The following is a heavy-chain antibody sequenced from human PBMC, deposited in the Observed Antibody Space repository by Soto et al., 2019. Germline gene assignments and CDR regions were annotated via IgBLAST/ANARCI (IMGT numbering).Heavy chain of an antibody. J-gene: IGHJ5*02. CDR2: MNPNSGNT. D-gene: IGHD6-6*01. Sequence: GASVKVSCKASGYTFTSYGISWVRQAPGQGLEWMGWMNPNSGNTGYAQKFQGRVTMTRNTSISTAYMELSNLRSEDTAVYYCAREKGSSGFDPWGQGTLVTVSS. CDR3: AREKGSSGFDP. V-gene: IGHV1-8*02. CDR1: GYTFTSYG.